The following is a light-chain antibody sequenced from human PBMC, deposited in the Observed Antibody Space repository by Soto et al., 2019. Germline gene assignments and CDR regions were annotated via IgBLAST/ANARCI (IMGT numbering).Light chain of an antibody. J-gene: IGLJ1*01. CDR3: SSYTSSSTYV. Sequence: QSALTQPASVPGSPGQSITISCTGTSSDVGVYNYVSWYQQHPGKAPKLMIYEVSNRPSGVSNRFSGSKSGYTASLTISGLQAEDEADYYCSSYTSSSTYVFGTGTKLTVL. CDR1: SSDVGVYNY. V-gene: IGLV2-14*03. CDR2: EVS.